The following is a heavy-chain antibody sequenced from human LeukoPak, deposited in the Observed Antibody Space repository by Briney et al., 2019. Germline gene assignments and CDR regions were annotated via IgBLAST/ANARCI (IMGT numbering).Heavy chain of an antibody. D-gene: IGHD6-6*01. Sequence: TTSETLSLTCTVSGGSISSGSYYWSWIRQPAGKGLEWIGRIYTSGSTNYNPSLKSRVTISVDTSKNQFSLKLSSVTAADTAVYYCARDYSIAGSSFDLWGRGTLVTVSS. CDR3: ARDYSIAGSSFDL. J-gene: IGHJ2*01. V-gene: IGHV4-61*02. CDR2: IYTSGST. CDR1: GGSISSGSYY.